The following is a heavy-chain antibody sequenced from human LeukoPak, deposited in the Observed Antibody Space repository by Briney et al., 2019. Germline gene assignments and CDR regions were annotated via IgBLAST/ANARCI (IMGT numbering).Heavy chain of an antibody. CDR3: AKAGEGITIFGVVITVSYYYGMDV. J-gene: IGHJ6*02. D-gene: IGHD3-3*01. CDR2: ISYDGSNK. CDR1: GFTFSSYG. Sequence: GGSLRLSCAASGFTFSSYGMHWVRQAPGKGLEWVAVISYDGSNKYYADSVKGRFTISRDNSKNTLYLQMNSLRAEDTAVYYCAKAGEGITIFGVVITVSYYYGMDVWGQETTVTVSS. V-gene: IGHV3-30*18.